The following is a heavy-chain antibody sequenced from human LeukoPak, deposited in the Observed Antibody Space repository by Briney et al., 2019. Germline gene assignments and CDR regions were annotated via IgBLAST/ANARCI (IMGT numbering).Heavy chain of an antibody. CDR1: GGSISSYY. V-gene: IGHV4-59*13. Sequence: SETLSLTCTVSGGSISSYYWSWIRQSPGKGLEWIGYVYYCWNTNYNPSLKSRVTISVDTFKNQFSLKLSSATAADTAVYYCARDRFWWQVWGQGTTVTVSS. D-gene: IGHD2-15*01. CDR2: VYYCWNT. CDR3: ARDRFWWQV. J-gene: IGHJ6*02.